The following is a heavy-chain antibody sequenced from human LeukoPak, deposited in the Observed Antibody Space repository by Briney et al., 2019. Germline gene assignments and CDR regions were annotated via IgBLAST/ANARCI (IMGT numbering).Heavy chain of an antibody. CDR2: INHSGST. J-gene: IGHJ4*02. V-gene: IGHV4-34*01. D-gene: IGHD6-19*01. CDR3: ARRYSSGWYHFHY. CDR1: GGSFSGYY. Sequence: SETLSLTCAVYGGSFSGYYWSWIRQPPGKGLERIGEINHSGSTNYNPSLKSRVTISVDTSKNQFSLKLSSVTAADTAVYYCARRYSSGWYHFHYWGQGTLVTVSS.